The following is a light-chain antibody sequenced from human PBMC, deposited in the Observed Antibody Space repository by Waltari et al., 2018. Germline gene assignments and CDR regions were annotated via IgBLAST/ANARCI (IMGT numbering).Light chain of an antibody. V-gene: IGKV3-20*01. J-gene: IGKJ4*01. Sequence: VLTQSPDTLSLSPGERATLSCRASQSVSTPFFLWYQQKPGQAPRLLIFATSSRATGIPDRFGGSGSGTDFTPPTSRLEPEDLAVYYCQQYGTFPATFGGGTKVEIK. CDR2: ATS. CDR1: QSVSTPF. CDR3: QQYGTFPAT.